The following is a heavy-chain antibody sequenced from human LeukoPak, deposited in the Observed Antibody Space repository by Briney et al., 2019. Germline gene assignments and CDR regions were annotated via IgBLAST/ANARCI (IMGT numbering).Heavy chain of an antibody. CDR2: IYWDDDK. J-gene: IGHJ4*02. D-gene: IGHD3-10*01. CDR1: GFSLTTTEVG. Sequence: SGPTLVNPTQTLTLTCTFSGFSLTTTEVGVGWIRQPPGKALEWLALIYWDDDKRYSPFLKRRLTITKDTSTDQVVLTMTNMDPVDTATYYCAHSVVRGRSPPFGYWGQGTLVTVSS. CDR3: AHSVVRGRSPPFGY. V-gene: IGHV2-5*02.